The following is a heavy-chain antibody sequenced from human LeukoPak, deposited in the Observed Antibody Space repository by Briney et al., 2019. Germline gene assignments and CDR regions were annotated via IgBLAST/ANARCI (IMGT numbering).Heavy chain of an antibody. Sequence: GGSLRLSCAASGFTFSSYSMNWVRQAPGKGLEWVSSISSSSSYIYYADSVKGRFTISRDNAKNSPYLQMNSLRAEDTAVYYCARSDRYGRLRVFDYWGQGTLVTVSS. J-gene: IGHJ4*02. CDR1: GFTFSSYS. CDR2: ISSSSSYI. V-gene: IGHV3-21*01. D-gene: IGHD1-1*01. CDR3: ARSDRYGRLRVFDY.